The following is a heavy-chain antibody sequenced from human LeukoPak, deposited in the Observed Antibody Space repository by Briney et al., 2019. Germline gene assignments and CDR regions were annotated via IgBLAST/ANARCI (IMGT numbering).Heavy chain of an antibody. CDR3: ARPYRSGWSGSFDY. V-gene: IGHV4-4*02. Sequence: SETLSLTCAVSGGSISSSNWWSWVRQPPGKGLEWIGNIHYSGSTRYNPSLKSRVTMSLDTSRNQLSLKMSSVTAADTAVYYCARPYRSGWSGSFDYWGQGTLVTVSS. J-gene: IGHJ4*02. D-gene: IGHD6-19*01. CDR1: GGSISSSNW. CDR2: IHYSGST.